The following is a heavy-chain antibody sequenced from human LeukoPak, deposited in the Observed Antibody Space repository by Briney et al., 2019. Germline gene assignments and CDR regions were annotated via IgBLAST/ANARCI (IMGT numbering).Heavy chain of an antibody. Sequence: ASVKVSCKASGYTFTGYYMHWVRQAPGQGLEWMGWISAYNGNTNYAQKLQGRVTMTTDTSTSTAYMELRSLRSDDTAVYYCARDPITMVRGVIKNNWFDPWGKGTLVTVSS. D-gene: IGHD3-10*01. CDR2: ISAYNGNT. J-gene: IGHJ5*02. CDR1: GYTFTGYY. CDR3: ARDPITMVRGVIKNNWFDP. V-gene: IGHV1-18*04.